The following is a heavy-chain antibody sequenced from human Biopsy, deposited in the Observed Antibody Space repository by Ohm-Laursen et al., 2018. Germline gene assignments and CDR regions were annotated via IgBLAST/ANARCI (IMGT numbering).Heavy chain of an antibody. Sequence: SETLSLTWTVSGGSISGSSWSWIRQAPGRGLEWVGYISYSGSTSNNPSLKSRITISVDTPKNQISLKVTSVTAADTAVYYCAKHGSGWTGDDALHIWGQGTMVTVSS. D-gene: IGHD6-19*01. CDR1: GGSISGSS. J-gene: IGHJ3*02. CDR2: ISYSGST. V-gene: IGHV4-59*08. CDR3: AKHGSGWTGDDALHI.